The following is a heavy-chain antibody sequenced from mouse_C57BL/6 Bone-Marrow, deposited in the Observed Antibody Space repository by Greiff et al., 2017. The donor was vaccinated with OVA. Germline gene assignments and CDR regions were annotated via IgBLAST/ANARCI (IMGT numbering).Heavy chain of an antibody. CDR2: INPSTGGT. J-gene: IGHJ4*01. V-gene: IGHV1-42*01. CDR1: GYSFTGYY. D-gene: IGHD1-1*01. CDR3: AGNYYGSSYLYAMDY. Sequence: EVKLMESGPELVKPGASVKISCKASGYSFTGYYMNWVKQSPEKSLEWIGEINPSTGGTTYNQKFKAKATLTVDKSSSTAYMQLKSLTSEDSAVYYCAGNYYGSSYLYAMDYWGQGTSVTVSS.